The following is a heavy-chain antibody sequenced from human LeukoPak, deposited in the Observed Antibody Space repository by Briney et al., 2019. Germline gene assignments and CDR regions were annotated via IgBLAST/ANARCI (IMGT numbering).Heavy chain of an antibody. CDR2: IYYSGST. CDR3: ARDVGYYDILTGTYYYYYMDV. CDR1: GGSISSYY. D-gene: IGHD3-9*01. V-gene: IGHV4-59*01. J-gene: IGHJ6*03. Sequence: SETLSLTCTVSGGSISSYYWSWIRQPPGKGLEWIGYIYYSGSTNYNPSLKSRVTISVDTSKNQFSLKLSSVTAVDTAVYYCARDVGYYDILTGTYYYYYMDVWGKGTTVTVSS.